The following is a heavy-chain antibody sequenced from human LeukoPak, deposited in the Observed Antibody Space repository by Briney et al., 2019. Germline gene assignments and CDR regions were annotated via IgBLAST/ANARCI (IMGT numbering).Heavy chain of an antibody. V-gene: IGHV4-61*02. CDR3: AKAKIAAAGKGAFDI. Sequence: KPSETLSLTCTVSGGSISGSNYYWSWIRQPAGKGLEWIGRIYFSGSSNYNSSLKSRATLTVNKSKNQFYLKMSSVTAADMAVYYCAKAKIAAAGKGAFDIWGQGTMVTVSS. J-gene: IGHJ3*02. D-gene: IGHD6-13*01. CDR1: GGSISGSNYY. CDR2: IYFSGSS.